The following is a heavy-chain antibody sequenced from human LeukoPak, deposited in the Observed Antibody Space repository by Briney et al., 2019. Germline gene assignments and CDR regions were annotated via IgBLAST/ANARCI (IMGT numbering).Heavy chain of an antibody. V-gene: IGHV3-21*01. CDR2: ISSSSYI. CDR3: ARVATVSWFDP. D-gene: IGHD5-12*01. Sequence: PGGSLRLSCAASGFTFSSYSMNWVRQAPGKGLEWVSSISSSSYIYYADSVKGRFTISRDNAKNSLYLQMNSLRAEDTAVYYCARVATVSWFDPWGQGTLVTVSS. CDR1: GFTFSSYS. J-gene: IGHJ5*02.